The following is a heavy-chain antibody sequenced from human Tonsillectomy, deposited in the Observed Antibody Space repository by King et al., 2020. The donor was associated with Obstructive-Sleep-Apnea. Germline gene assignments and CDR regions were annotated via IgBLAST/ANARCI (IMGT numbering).Heavy chain of an antibody. CDR3: AKSGSYYS. D-gene: IGHD1-26*01. CDR1: GFTFCSYA. Sequence: VQLVESGGGLVQPGWSLRLSCAAFGFTFCSYAMRWGRQSPGKGLEGVSAFRGRGGSTYYADSVRGRFTISRGNSNNTLFLQMNSLRADDTAVYYCAKSGSYYSWGQGTLVTVSS. V-gene: IGHV3-23*04. J-gene: IGHJ4*02. CDR2: FRGRGGST.